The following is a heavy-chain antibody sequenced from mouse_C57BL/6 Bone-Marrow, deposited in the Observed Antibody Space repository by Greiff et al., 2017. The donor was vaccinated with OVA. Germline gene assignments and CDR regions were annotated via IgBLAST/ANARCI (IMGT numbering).Heavy chain of an antibody. CDR2: IYPCNGGT. V-gene: IGHV1-19*01. J-gene: IGHJ2*01. Sequence: EVQLQQSGPVLVKPGASVKMSCKASGYTFTDYCMNWVKQSHGKSLEWIGVIYPCNGGTSYNQKFKGKATLTVDKSSSTAYMELNSLTSEDSAVYYCAGITGVYYFGYWGKGTTLTVS. D-gene: IGHD1-1*01. CDR1: GYTFTDYC. CDR3: AGITGVYYFGY.